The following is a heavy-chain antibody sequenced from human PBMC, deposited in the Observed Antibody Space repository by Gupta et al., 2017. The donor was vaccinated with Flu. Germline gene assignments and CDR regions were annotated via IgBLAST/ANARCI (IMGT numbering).Heavy chain of an antibody. CDR1: GFTFSSYE. CDR3: ARAVYDSSGYYSQPGGNY. Sequence: EVQLVESGGGLVQPGGSLRLSCAASGFTFSSYEMNWVRQAPGKGLEWGSYISSIGSTIYYADSVKGRFTISRDNAKNSLYLQMNSLRAEDTAVYYCARAVYDSSGYYSQPGGNYWGQGTLVTVSS. J-gene: IGHJ4*02. D-gene: IGHD3-22*01. V-gene: IGHV3-48*03. CDR2: ISSIGSTI.